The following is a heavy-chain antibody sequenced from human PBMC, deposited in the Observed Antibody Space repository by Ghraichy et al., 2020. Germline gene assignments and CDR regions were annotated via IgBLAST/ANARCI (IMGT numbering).Heavy chain of an antibody. Sequence: GESLNISCAASGFIFSSYAMSWVRQAPGKGLEWVSAVSGSTDTTYYADSVKGRFTISRDNSKNMLYLQMKSLRAEDTAVYYCANQPTVTTTNWYFDLWGHGTLVTVSS. CDR2: VSGSTDTT. CDR1: GFIFSSYA. V-gene: IGHV3-23*01. J-gene: IGHJ2*01. D-gene: IGHD4-11*01. CDR3: ANQPTVTTTNWYFDL.